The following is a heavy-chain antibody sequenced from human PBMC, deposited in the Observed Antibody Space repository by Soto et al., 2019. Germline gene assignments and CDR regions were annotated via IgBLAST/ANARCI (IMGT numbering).Heavy chain of an antibody. CDR2: IIPILGIA. CDR3: ARAGAPLFSEQTATSVRGPFDY. D-gene: IGHD3-10*02. Sequence: SVKVSCKASGGTFSSYTISWVRQAPGQGLEWMGRIIPILGIANYAQKFQGRVTITADKSTSTAYMELSSLRSEDTAVYYCARAGAPLFSEQTATSVRGPFDYWGQGTLVTVSS. V-gene: IGHV1-69*02. CDR1: GGTFSSYT. J-gene: IGHJ4*02.